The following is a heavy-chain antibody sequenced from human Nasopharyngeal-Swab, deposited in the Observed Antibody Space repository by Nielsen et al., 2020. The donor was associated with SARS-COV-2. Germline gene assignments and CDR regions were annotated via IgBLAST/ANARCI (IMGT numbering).Heavy chain of an antibody. D-gene: IGHD3-10*01. Sequence: VRQMPGKGLEWMGIIYPGDSDTRYSPSFQGQVTISADKSISTAYLQWSSLKASDTAMYYWAGERGGPEEGEEVDIWGQGTMVTVSS. CDR2: IYPGDSDT. CDR3: AGERGGPEEGEEVDI. V-gene: IGHV5-51*01. J-gene: IGHJ3*02.